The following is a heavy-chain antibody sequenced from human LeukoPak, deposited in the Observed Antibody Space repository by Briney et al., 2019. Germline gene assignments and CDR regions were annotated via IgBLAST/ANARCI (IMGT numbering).Heavy chain of an antibody. CDR3: AKKNLRAGYKSFLDY. CDR2: IYTSGST. V-gene: IGHV4-4*07. Sequence: SETLSLTCTVSGGSISSYYWSWIRQPAGKGLEWIGRIYTSGSTNYNPSLKSRVTMSVDTSKNQFSLKLSSVTAADTAVYYCAKKNLRAGYKSFLDYWGRGPLVTAS. J-gene: IGHJ4*02. D-gene: IGHD5-24*01. CDR1: GGSISSYY.